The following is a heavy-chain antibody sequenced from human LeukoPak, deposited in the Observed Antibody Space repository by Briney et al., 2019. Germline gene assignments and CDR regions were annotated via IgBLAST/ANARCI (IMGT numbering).Heavy chain of an antibody. CDR1: GFTFSTYS. CDR3: AKEGGSGSYQIS. Sequence: PGGSLRLSCAAPGFTFSTYSMNWVRQAPGKGLEWVSYISGNSASIYYADSVKGRFTISRDNAKNSLYLQMNSLRAEDTAVYYCAKEGGSGSYQISWGQGTLVTVSS. CDR2: ISGNSASI. J-gene: IGHJ5*02. V-gene: IGHV3-48*01. D-gene: IGHD3-10*01.